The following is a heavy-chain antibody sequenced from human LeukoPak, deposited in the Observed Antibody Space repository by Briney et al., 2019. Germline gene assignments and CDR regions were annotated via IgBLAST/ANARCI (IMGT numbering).Heavy chain of an antibody. Sequence: PGGSLRLSCAASGFTVSSNYMSCVRQAPGKGLEWVSVIYSGGSTYYADSVKGRFTISRHNSKNTLYLQMNSLRAEDTAVYYCARDPWSVPEALDIWGQGTMVTVSS. D-gene: IGHD2-2*01. CDR3: ARDPWSVPEALDI. CDR2: IYSGGST. CDR1: GFTVSSNY. V-gene: IGHV3-53*01. J-gene: IGHJ3*02.